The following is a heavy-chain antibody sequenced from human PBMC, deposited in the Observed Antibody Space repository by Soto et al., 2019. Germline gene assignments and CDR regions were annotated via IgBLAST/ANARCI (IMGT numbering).Heavy chain of an antibody. V-gene: IGHV4-30-2*01. CDR2: IYPSGMP. D-gene: IGHD5-18*01. Sequence: SETLSLTCTVSGGSISNAAYSWSWIRQPPGKGLEWIGYIYPSGMPFYNPSLRSRVTISIDRSNNQFSLNLKSVTAAETAVYYCARERGGYGLFDSWGQGTLVTVSS. CDR1: GGSISNAAYS. CDR3: ARERGGYGLFDS. J-gene: IGHJ4*02.